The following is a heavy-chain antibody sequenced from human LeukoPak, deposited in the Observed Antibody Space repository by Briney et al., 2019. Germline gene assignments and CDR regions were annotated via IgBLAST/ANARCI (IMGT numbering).Heavy chain of an antibody. CDR2: ISAYNGNT. D-gene: IGHD2-2*01. J-gene: IGHJ4*02. Sequence: ASVKVSCKASGYTFTSYGITWVRQAPGQGLEWMGWISAYNGNTNYAQKLQGRVTMTTDTSTSTAYLDLRSLRSDDTAVYYCAKAEQYQLLLHWGQGTLVTVSS. CDR1: GYTFTSYG. V-gene: IGHV1-18*01. CDR3: AKAEQYQLLLH.